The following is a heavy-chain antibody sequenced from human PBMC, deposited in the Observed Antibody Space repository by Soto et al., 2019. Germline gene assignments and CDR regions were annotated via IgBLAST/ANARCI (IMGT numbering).Heavy chain of an antibody. D-gene: IGHD3-22*01. J-gene: IGHJ4*02. Sequence: QVQLVESGGGVVQPGRSLRLSCAASGFTFSSYGMHWVRQAPGKGLEWVAVISYDGSNKYYADSVKGRFTISRDNSKNTLYLQMNRLRAEDTAVYYCAKDDGYYDSSGYYAVDYWGQGTLVTVSS. V-gene: IGHV3-30*18. CDR2: ISYDGSNK. CDR3: AKDDGYYDSSGYYAVDY. CDR1: GFTFSSYG.